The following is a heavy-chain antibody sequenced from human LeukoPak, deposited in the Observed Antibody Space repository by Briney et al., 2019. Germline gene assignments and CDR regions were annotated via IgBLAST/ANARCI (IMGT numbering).Heavy chain of an antibody. CDR2: IYSGGST. CDR3: ARDPPRARGSNSGYDSVSDAFDI. Sequence: GGSLRLSCAASGFTVSSNYMSWVRQAPGKGLEWVSVIYSGGSTYYADSVKGRFTISRDNSKNTLYLQMNSLRAEDTAVYYCARDPPRARGSNSGYDSVSDAFDIWGQGTMVTVSS. J-gene: IGHJ3*02. D-gene: IGHD5-12*01. CDR1: GFTVSSNY. V-gene: IGHV3-66*01.